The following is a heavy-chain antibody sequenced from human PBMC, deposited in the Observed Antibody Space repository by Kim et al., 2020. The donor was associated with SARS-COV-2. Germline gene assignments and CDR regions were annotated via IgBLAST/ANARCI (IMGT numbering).Heavy chain of an antibody. V-gene: IGHV3-9*01. CDR1: GFTFDDYA. CDR3: AKDIGRYYYYGMDV. CDR2: ISWNSGSI. Sequence: GGSLRLSCAASGFTFDDYAMHWVRQAPGKGLEWVSGISWNSGSIGYADSVKGRFTISIDNSKNSLYLQMNSLRAEDTALYYCAKDIGRYYYYGMDVWGQGTTVTVSS. J-gene: IGHJ6*02.